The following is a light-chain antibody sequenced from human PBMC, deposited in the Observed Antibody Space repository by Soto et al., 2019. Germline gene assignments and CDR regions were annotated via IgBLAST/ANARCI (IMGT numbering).Light chain of an antibody. V-gene: IGKV1-9*01. CDR3: QQYDSYPRT. CDR1: QSISSY. J-gene: IGKJ1*01. Sequence: DIQMTQPPSSLSASVGDRVTITCRASQSISSYLAWYQQRPGKAPKLLIYAASTLQSGVPSRFSGSGSGTDFTLTISSLQSEDFATYYCQQYDSYPRTFGQGTKVDIK. CDR2: AAS.